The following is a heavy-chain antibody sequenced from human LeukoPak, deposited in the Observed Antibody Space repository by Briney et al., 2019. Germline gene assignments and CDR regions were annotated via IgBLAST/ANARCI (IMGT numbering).Heavy chain of an antibody. J-gene: IGHJ6*02. CDR2: INPNSGGT. CDR3: ARDLGYYYYGTDV. V-gene: IGHV1-2*02. CDR1: GYIFTGYY. Sequence: ASVKVSCKASGYIFTGYYMHWVRQAPGQGLEWMGWINPNSGGTNYAQKFQGRVTITRDTSISTAYMELSSLRSDDTAVYYCARDLGYYYYGTDVWGQGTTVTVSS.